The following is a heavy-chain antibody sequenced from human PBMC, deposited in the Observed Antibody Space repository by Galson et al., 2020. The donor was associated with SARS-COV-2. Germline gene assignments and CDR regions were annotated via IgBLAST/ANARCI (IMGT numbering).Heavy chain of an antibody. Sequence: SETLSPTCPLYGASFSGYFSSWTPHPPPKPLGSPREVNPRATTNYNPSLKSRVTISVDTSKNQFSLKLSSVTAADTAVYYCARGLDGTGRFNGWDYWGQGTLVTVSS. CDR2: VNPRATT. J-gene: IGHJ4*02. D-gene: IGHD2-8*02. CDR1: GASFSGYF. V-gene: IGHV4-34*01. CDR3: ARGLDGTGRFNGWDY.